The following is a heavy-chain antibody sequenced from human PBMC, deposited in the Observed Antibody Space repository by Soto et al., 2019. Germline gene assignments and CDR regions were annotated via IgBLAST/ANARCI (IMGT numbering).Heavy chain of an antibody. CDR2: VCSSGST. V-gene: IGHV4-39*01. CDR1: GGSISSSSYY. Sequence: QLQLQESGPGLVKPSETLSLTFTVSGGSISSSSYYWGWIRQPPGKGLEWIGGVCSSGSTSYNPSLKSRVTISVDTSKNQSSMKLSSGTAADTAVYYCATQPLGPNGFDPLGQGTLVTVSS. D-gene: IGHD1-26*01. J-gene: IGHJ5*02. CDR3: ATQPLGPNGFDP.